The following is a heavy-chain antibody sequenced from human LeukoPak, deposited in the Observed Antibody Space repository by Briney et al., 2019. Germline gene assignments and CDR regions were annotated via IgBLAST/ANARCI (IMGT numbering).Heavy chain of an antibody. V-gene: IGHV1-46*01. CDR2: INPSGGST. CDR1: GYTFTSYY. J-gene: IGHJ3*02. Sequence: ASVKVSCKASGYTFTSYYMHWVRQAPGQGLEWMGIINPSGGSTSYAQKFQGRVTMTRDTSTSTVYMELSSLRSEDTAVYYCAREYMVRGDDDAFDIWGQGTMATVSS. D-gene: IGHD3-10*01. CDR3: AREYMVRGDDDAFDI.